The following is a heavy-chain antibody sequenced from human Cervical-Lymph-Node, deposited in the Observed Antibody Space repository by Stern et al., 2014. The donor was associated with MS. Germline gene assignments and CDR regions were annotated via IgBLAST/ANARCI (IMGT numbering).Heavy chain of an antibody. J-gene: IGHJ4*02. CDR3: AKDLGGNAFDY. Sequence: QVQLVESGGGVVQPGRSLRLSCEASGFTFSDYGIHWVRQAPGKGLEWVAVISYDGAHKYYTDSVKGRVTISRDNSKNTVFLQMNNLRSEDTAIYYCAKDLGGNAFDYWGQGTRVTVTS. CDR2: ISYDGAHK. V-gene: IGHV3-30*18. D-gene: IGHD4-23*01. CDR1: GFTFSDYG.